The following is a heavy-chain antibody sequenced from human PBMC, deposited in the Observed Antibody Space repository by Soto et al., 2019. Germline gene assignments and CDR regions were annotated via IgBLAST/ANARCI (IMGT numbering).Heavy chain of an antibody. V-gene: IGHV4-34*01. Sequence: PSETLSLTCAVYGGSFSGYYWSWIRQPPGKGLEWIGEINHSGSTNYNPSLKSRVTISVDTSKNQFSLKLSSVTAADTAVYYCARGSRITMIVVVIPWFDPWGQGTLVTVSS. J-gene: IGHJ5*02. CDR1: GGSFSGYY. CDR2: INHSGST. CDR3: ARGSRITMIVVVIPWFDP. D-gene: IGHD3-22*01.